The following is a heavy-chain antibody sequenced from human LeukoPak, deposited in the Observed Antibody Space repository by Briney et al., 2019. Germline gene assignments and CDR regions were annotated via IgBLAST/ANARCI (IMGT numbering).Heavy chain of an antibody. CDR2: INPSGGST. V-gene: IGHV1-46*01. D-gene: IGHD2-15*01. Sequence: ASVKVSCKASGYTFTSYYMHWVRQAPGEGLEWMGIINPSGGSTSYAQKFQGRVTMTRDMSTSTVYMELSSLRSEDTAVYYCARGDLAGYVAVWGQGTLVTVSS. CDR1: GYTFTSYY. CDR3: ARGDLAGYVAV. J-gene: IGHJ4*02.